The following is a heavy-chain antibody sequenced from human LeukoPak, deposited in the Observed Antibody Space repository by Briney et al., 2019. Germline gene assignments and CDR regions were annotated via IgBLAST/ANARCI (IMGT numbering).Heavy chain of an antibody. CDR3: MVRGVMPFDY. CDR1: GGTFSSYA. V-gene: IGHV1-69*05. Sequence: SVKVSCKASGGTFSSYAIGWVRQAPGQGLEWMGGIIPIFGTANYAQKFQGRVTITTDESTSTAYMELSSLRSEDTAVYYCMVRGVMPFDYWGQGTLVTVSS. CDR2: IIPIFGTA. D-gene: IGHD3-10*01. J-gene: IGHJ4*02.